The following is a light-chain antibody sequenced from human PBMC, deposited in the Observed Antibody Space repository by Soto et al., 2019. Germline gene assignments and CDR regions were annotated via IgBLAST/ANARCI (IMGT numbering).Light chain of an antibody. CDR2: EVS. J-gene: IGLJ1*01. Sequence: QSVLTQPASVSGSPGQSITISCTGTSSDVGGYNYASWYQQHPGKAPKLMIYEVSNRPSGVSNRFSGSKSGNTASLTISGLQAEDEADYYCSSYTSSSIVFGTGTKVTVL. CDR3: SSYTSSSIV. V-gene: IGLV2-14*01. CDR1: SSDVGGYNY.